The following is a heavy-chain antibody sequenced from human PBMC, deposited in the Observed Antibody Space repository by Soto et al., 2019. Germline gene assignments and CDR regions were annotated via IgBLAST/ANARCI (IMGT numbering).Heavy chain of an antibody. D-gene: IGHD1-20*01. J-gene: IGHJ4*02. V-gene: IGHV2-5*02. CDR2: IYWDDDE. CDR3: AHSRNRITEDAQVGDFDS. CDR1: GFSLTTDGEG. Sequence: QITLKESGPTLVKPTQPLTLTCSFSGFSLTTDGEGVGWVRQTPGEALEWLALIYWDDDERYSPSLKTRLTITKDTSKNQVDLIMTNMAPMDTATYYCAHSRNRITEDAQVGDFDSWGQGTLVTVSS.